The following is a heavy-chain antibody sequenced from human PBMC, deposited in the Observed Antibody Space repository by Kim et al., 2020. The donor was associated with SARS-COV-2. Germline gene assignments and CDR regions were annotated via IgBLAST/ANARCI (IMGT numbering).Heavy chain of an antibody. J-gene: IGHJ4*02. CDR2: ISWNSGSI. CDR3: ANSGYDWGYFDY. CDR1: GFTFDDYA. D-gene: IGHD5-12*01. V-gene: IGHV3-9*01. Sequence: GGSLRLSCAASGFTFDDYAMHWVRQAPGKGLEWVSGISWNSGSIGYADSVKGRFTISRDNAKNSLYLQTNSLRAEDTALYYCANSGYDWGYFDYWGQGTLVTVSS.